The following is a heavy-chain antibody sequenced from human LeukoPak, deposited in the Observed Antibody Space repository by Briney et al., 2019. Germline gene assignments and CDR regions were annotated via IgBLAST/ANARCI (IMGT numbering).Heavy chain of an antibody. CDR2: INPNSGGT. CDR3: ARVEHIVVVTAIPDYYGMDV. V-gene: IGHV1-2*02. Sequence: ASVKVSCKASGYTFTGYYMHWVRQAPGQGLEWMGWINPNSGGTNYAQKFQGRVTMTRDTSISTAYMEPSRLRSDDTAVYYCARVEHIVVVTAIPDYYGMDVWGQGTTVTVSS. D-gene: IGHD2-21*02. CDR1: GYTFTGYY. J-gene: IGHJ6*02.